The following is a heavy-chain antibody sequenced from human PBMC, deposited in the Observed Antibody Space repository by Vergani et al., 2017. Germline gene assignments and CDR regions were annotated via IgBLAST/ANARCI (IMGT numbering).Heavy chain of an antibody. CDR2: INPSGGHT. V-gene: IGHV1-46*03. CDR3: ARGDYGILTGYRY. J-gene: IGHJ4*02. Sequence: QVQAVQSGAEVKKSGASVKVYCKTSGYTFSNYYMHWVRQAPGQGLEWMGIINPSGGHTNYAQKFQGRVTMTRDTSTSTVYMELSSLRSEDTAIYYCARGDYGILTGYRYWGQGTLVTVSA. CDR1: GYTFSNYY. D-gene: IGHD3-9*01.